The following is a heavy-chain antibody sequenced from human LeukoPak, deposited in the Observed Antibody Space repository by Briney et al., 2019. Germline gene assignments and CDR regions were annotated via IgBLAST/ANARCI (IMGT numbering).Heavy chain of an antibody. Sequence: GGSLRLSCAASGFTFSSYAMTWVRQAPGKGLEWVANVKQDGTEKFYVDSVKGRFTISRDNGKNSLYLQMNSLRVEDTAIYYCARAGGTSWADYWGRGTLVTVSS. V-gene: IGHV3-7*01. J-gene: IGHJ4*02. D-gene: IGHD6-13*01. CDR1: GFTFSSYA. CDR2: VKQDGTEK. CDR3: ARAGGTSWADY.